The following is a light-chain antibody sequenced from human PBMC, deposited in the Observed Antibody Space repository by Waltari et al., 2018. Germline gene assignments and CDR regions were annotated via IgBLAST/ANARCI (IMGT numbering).Light chain of an antibody. CDR2: WAS. J-gene: IGKJ4*01. CDR3: QQYYSTPLT. CDR1: QSVLYSSNNNNF. Sequence: DIVMTQSPDSLAVSLGERATINCKSSQSVLYSSNNNNFLAWYQQKPGQPPKLLIYWASTRDSGVPDRVSGSGSGTDFTLTISSLQAEDVAVYYCQQYYSTPLTFGGGTKVEIK. V-gene: IGKV4-1*01.